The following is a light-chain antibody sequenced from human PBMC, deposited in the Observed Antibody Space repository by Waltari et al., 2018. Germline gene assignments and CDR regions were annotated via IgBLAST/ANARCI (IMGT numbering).Light chain of an antibody. V-gene: IGKV3-20*01. Sequence: EIVLTQSPGTPSLSPRERATLSCRASQSVRGSLAWYQQKAGQAPRLLIYGASSRATGIPDRFSGSGSGTDFSLTISRLEPEDFAVYYCQHYVRLPATFGQGTKVEIK. CDR3: QHYVRLPAT. J-gene: IGKJ1*01. CDR1: QSVRGS. CDR2: GAS.